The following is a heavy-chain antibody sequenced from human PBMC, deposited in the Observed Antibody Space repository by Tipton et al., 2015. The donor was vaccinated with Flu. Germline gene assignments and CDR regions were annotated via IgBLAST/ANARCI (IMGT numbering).Heavy chain of an antibody. CDR2: IYTSGST. V-gene: IGHV4-61*02. CDR1: GGSISSGSYY. J-gene: IGHJ1*01. CDR3: AREKDSRGSEYFQH. D-gene: IGHD6-19*01. Sequence: GLVKPSQTLSLTCTVSGGSISSGSYYWSWIRQPAGKGLEWIGRIYTSGSTNYNPSLKSRVTISVDTSKNQFSLKLSSVTAADTAVYYCAREKDSRGSEYFQHWGQGTLVTVPS.